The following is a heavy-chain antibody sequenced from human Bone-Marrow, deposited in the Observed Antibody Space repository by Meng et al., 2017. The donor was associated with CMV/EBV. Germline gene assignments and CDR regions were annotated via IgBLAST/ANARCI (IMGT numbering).Heavy chain of an antibody. J-gene: IGHJ4*02. Sequence: GESLKISCATSGFTFSNYAMTWVRQAPGKGLEWVPTLSGSGGYTYHADSVKGRFTISRDNAKNSLYLQMNSLRAEDTALYYCAKDYWGSSWAFDYWGQGTLVTVSS. CDR1: GFTFSNYA. D-gene: IGHD6-13*01. V-gene: IGHV3-23*01. CDR3: AKDYWGSSWAFDY. CDR2: LSGSGGYT.